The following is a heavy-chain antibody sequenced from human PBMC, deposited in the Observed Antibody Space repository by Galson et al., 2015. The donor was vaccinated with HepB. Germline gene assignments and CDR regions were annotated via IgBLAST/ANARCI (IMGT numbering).Heavy chain of an antibody. Sequence: SVKVSCKASGYTFSSYSIAWVRQAPGQGLEWMGWINPYSRNPNYAQKFQGRVTMTTDTSTNRAYMELRSLRSDDTAVYYCARGALVVVGANENNWFDPWGQGTLVTVSS. CDR2: INPYSRNP. CDR1: GYTFSSYS. D-gene: IGHD2-15*01. CDR3: ARGALVVVGANENNWFDP. V-gene: IGHV1-18*01. J-gene: IGHJ5*02.